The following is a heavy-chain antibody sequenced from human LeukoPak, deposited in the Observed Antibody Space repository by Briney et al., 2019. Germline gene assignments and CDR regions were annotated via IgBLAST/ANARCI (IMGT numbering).Heavy chain of an antibody. D-gene: IGHD1-14*01. V-gene: IGHV6-1*01. CDR1: GDSVSSNSAA. J-gene: IGHJ4*02. CDR2: TYYRSKWYN. Sequence: SQTLSLTCAISGDSVSSNSAAWNWIRQSPSRGLEWLGRTYYRSKWYNDYAVSVKSRITINPDTSKNQFSLQLNSVTPEDTAVYYCVRSSELRYHPCYFDYWGQGTLVTVSS. CDR3: VRSSELRYHPCYFDY.